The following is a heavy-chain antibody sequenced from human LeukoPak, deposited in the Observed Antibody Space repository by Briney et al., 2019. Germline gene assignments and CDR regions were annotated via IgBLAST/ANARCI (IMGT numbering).Heavy chain of an antibody. CDR3: ARDNDWNPFDY. D-gene: IGHD1-1*01. J-gene: IGHJ4*02. Sequence: GGSLRLSCAASGFTFTSYSMNWVRQAPGKGLEWVSSISSSSSYIYYADSVKGRFTISRDNAKNSLYLQMNSLRAEDTAVYYCARDNDWNPFDYWGEGTPVTVSS. V-gene: IGHV3-21*01. CDR1: GFTFTSYS. CDR2: ISSSSSYI.